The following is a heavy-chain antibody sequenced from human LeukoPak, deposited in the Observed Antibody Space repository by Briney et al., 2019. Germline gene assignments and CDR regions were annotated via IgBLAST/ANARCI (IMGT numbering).Heavy chain of an antibody. CDR3: AGPGRYVLMVDYYGMDV. J-gene: IGHJ6*02. CDR2: IIPIFGTA. Sequence: SVKVSCKASGGTFSNYAISWVRQAPGQGLEWMGGIIPIFGTANYAQKFQGRVTITADESTSTAYMELSSLRSEDTAVYYCAGPGRYVLMVDYYGMDVWGQGTTVTVSS. D-gene: IGHD2-8*01. V-gene: IGHV1-69*01. CDR1: GGTFSNYA.